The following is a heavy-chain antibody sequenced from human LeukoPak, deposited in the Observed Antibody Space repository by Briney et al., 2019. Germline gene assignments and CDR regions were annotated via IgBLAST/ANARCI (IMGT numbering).Heavy chain of an antibody. J-gene: IGHJ3*02. CDR2: LRCHGGST. V-gene: IGHV3-43*01. Sequence: GGSLRLFCAASGFPFDDYNMHWVRQARGKALEWVSLLRCHGGSTYHADAVRRRFAISRDNSKNYLYLQMNSLRTEDSALYYCAKDEIRGRYDFWSGYYLGGAFDIWGQGTMVTVSS. CDR1: GFPFDDYN. CDR3: AKDEIRGRYDFWSGYYLGGAFDI. D-gene: IGHD3-3*01.